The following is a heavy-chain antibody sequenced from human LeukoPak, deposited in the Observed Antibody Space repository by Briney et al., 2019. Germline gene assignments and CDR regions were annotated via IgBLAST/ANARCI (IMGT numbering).Heavy chain of an antibody. J-gene: IGHJ4*02. Sequence: GASVKVSCKASGYTFSSYGFSWVRQAPGQRLEWMGWINAYNGNTNYAQNLQGRVTMTTDTSTSTAYMELRSLRSDDTAVYYCARRQGTTLNFDYWGQGTLVTVSS. V-gene: IGHV1-18*01. D-gene: IGHD1-1*01. CDR2: INAYNGNT. CDR3: ARRQGTTLNFDY. CDR1: GYTFSSYG.